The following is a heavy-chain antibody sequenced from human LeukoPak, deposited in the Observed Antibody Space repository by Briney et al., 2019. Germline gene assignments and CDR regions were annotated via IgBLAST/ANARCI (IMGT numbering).Heavy chain of an antibody. J-gene: IGHJ4*02. CDR3: ARDADLTMVRGVTVPFDY. D-gene: IGHD3-10*01. CDR2: INPSGGST. V-gene: IGHV1-46*01. CDR1: GYTFTSYY. Sequence: ASVKVPCKASGYTFTSYYMHWVRQAPGQGLEWMGIINPSGGSTSYAQKFQGRVTMTRDMSTSTVYMELSSLRSEDTAVYYCARDADLTMVRGVTVPFDYWGQGTLVTVSS.